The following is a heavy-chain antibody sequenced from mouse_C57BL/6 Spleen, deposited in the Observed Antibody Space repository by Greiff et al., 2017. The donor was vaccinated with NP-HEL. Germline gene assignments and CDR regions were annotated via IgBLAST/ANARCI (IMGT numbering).Heavy chain of an antibody. CDR1: GYAFSSSW. CDR3: ARWGAGGYYAMDY. Sequence: QVHVKQSGPELVKPGASVKISCKASGYAFSSSWMNWVKQRPGKGLEWIGRIYPGDGDTNYNGKFKGKATLTADKSSSTAYMQLSSLTSEDSAVYFCARWGAGGYYAMDYWGQGTSVTVSS. V-gene: IGHV1-82*01. CDR2: IYPGDGDT. J-gene: IGHJ4*01.